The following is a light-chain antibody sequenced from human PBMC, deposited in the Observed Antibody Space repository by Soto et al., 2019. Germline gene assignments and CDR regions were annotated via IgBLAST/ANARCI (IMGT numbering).Light chain of an antibody. Sequence: SYVLTQPPSVSVAPGQTARIPCGGNNIGAKTVHWYQQQPGQAPVVVVSDDRDRPSGIPERFSGSKSGNMATLTIGRVEAGDEADYYCQVWDDSGDHRVIFGGGTKLTVL. V-gene: IGLV3-21*02. J-gene: IGLJ2*01. CDR2: DDR. CDR3: QVWDDSGDHRVI. CDR1: NIGAKT.